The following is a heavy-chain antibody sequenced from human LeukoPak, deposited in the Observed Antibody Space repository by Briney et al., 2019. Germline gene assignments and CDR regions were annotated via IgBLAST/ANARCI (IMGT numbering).Heavy chain of an antibody. J-gene: IGHJ4*02. CDR2: INTYNSNT. Sequence: GASVKVSCKASGYTFNSYGITWVRQAPGQGLEWMGWINTYNSNTNYAQKLQGRVTMTRDPFTSTVYMELRSLRSDDTAVYYCARGWENDYWGQGSLATVSS. CDR1: GYTFNSYG. D-gene: IGHD1-26*01. V-gene: IGHV1-18*01. CDR3: ARGWENDY.